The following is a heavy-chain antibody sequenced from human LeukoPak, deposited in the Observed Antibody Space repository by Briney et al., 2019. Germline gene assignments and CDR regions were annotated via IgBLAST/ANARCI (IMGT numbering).Heavy chain of an antibody. Sequence: PSQTLSLTCTVSGGSISSGSYYWSWIRQPAGKGLEWIGRVYTSGSTNYNPSLKSRVTISVDTSENQFSLRLTSATAADTAVYYCATGNYGFDAFDIWGQGTMVIVSS. V-gene: IGHV4-61*02. CDR3: ATGNYGFDAFDI. CDR1: GGSISSGSYY. D-gene: IGHD1-7*01. CDR2: VYTSGST. J-gene: IGHJ3*02.